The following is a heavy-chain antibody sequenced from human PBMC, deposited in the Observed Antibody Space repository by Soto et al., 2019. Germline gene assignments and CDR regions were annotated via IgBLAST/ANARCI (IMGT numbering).Heavy chain of an antibody. D-gene: IGHD4-17*01. V-gene: IGHV4-61*01. Sequence: SETLSLTCTVSGGSVSSGSYYWSWIRQPPGKGLEWIGYIYYSGSTNYNPSLKSRVTISVDTSKNQFSLKLSSVTAADTAVYYCARSYGGNNMFDYWGQGTLVTVSS. J-gene: IGHJ4*02. CDR3: ARSYGGNNMFDY. CDR2: IYYSGST. CDR1: GGSVSSGSYY.